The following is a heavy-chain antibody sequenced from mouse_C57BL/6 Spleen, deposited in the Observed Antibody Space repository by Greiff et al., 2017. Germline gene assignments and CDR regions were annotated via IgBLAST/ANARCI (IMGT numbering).Heavy chain of an antibody. V-gene: IGHV1-50*01. Sequence: QVQLQQPGAELVKPGASVKLSCKASGYTFTSYWMQWVKQRPGQGLEWIGEIDPSDSYTNYNQKFKGKATLTVDTSSSTAYMQLSSLTSEDSAVYYCARAPRFGYWGQGTTVTVSS. CDR3: ARAPRFGY. CDR1: GYTFTSYW. CDR2: IDPSDSYT. J-gene: IGHJ2*01.